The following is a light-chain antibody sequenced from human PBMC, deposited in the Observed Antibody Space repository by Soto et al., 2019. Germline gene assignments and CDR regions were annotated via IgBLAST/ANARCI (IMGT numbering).Light chain of an antibody. CDR2: EAS. V-gene: IGKV1-13*02. Sequence: AIQLTHSPSSLSASILYIVTITFRASQDINSYLAWYQQKPGKAPNLLIYEASSLQSGVPSRFSGSGSGTDFTLTISSLQPEDFATYYCQKANSFPLNFGQGTRLEIK. CDR1: QDINSY. CDR3: QKANSFPLN. J-gene: IGKJ5*01.